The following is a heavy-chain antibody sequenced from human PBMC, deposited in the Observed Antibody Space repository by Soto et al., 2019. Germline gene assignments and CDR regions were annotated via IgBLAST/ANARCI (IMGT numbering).Heavy chain of an antibody. CDR3: ARVYYYDSSGTLSYYFDY. CDR1: GFTFSSYG. Sequence: GGSLRLSCAASGFTFSSYGMHWVRQAPGKGLEWVAVISYDGSNKYYADSVKGRFTISRDNSKNTLYLQMNSLRAEDTAVYYCARVYYYDSSGTLSYYFDYWGKGTLVTVSS. J-gene: IGHJ4*02. CDR2: ISYDGSNK. D-gene: IGHD3-22*01. V-gene: IGHV3-30*03.